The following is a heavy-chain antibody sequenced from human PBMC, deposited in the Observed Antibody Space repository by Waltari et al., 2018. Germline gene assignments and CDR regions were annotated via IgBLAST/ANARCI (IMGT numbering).Heavy chain of an antibody. Sequence: QVQLQESGPGLVKPSETLSLTCAVSGGSVISNYWSWIRQSPGKVLEWIGYIYFNEYTDYNPSRRRRVTISVDTSKNQFSLKLLSVTAADTAIYFCARSTTGVRGANSGWDSWGQGTLVSVSS. CDR1: GGSVISNY. CDR3: ARSTTGVRGANSGWDS. D-gene: IGHD3-10*01. CDR2: IYFNEYT. J-gene: IGHJ4*02. V-gene: IGHV4-4*09.